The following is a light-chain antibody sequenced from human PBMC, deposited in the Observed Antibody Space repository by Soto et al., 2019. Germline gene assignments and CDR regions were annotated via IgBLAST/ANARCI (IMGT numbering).Light chain of an antibody. CDR1: SGHSSYA. CDR3: QTWGTGIHVV. CDR2: VNSDGSH. Sequence: QLVLTQSPSASASLGASVKLTCTLSSGHSSYAIAWHQQQPEKGPRYLMKVNSDGSHNKGDGIPDRFSGSSSGAERYLTISSLQSEDEADYYCQTWGTGIHVVFGGGTQLTVL. J-gene: IGLJ2*01. V-gene: IGLV4-69*01.